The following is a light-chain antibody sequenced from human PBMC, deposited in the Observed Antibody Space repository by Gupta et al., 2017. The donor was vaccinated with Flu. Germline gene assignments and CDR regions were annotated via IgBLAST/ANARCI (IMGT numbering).Light chain of an antibody. CDR3: QQRSNWPRT. J-gene: IGKJ1*01. CDR1: KSVGNY. Sequence: IVSTQSPVTLSLSPGERATHPFSASKSVGNYLAWYQQKPGQAPRLLIYDASNRAPGIPARFSGSGSGTDFTLTISSLEPEDFAVYYCQQRSNWPRTFGQGTKVEIK. V-gene: IGKV3-11*01. CDR2: DAS.